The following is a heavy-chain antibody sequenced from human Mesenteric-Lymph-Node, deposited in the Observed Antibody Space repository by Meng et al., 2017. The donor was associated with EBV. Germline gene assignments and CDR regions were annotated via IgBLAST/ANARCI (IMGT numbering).Heavy chain of an antibody. CDR1: GGSLSSGCCS. V-gene: IGHV4-30-2*02. CDR2: IYQTGTL. CDR3: TIAEAYYDVLAGFDY. Sequence: HLDVCVPGLVQPSATLSLPCAVSGGSLSSGCCSWNCIRQTPGRGLEWIGYIYQTGTLYYNTSLKSRVTMSVHRSTNQFYPWMKYVTAADTAIYYGTIAEAYYDVLAGFDYWGQGTLVTVSS. J-gene: IGHJ4*02. D-gene: IGHD3-9*01.